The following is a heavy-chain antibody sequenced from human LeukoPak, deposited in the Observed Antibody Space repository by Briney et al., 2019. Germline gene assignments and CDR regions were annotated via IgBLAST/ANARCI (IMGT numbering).Heavy chain of an antibody. Sequence: GGSLRLSCAASGFTFSTYWMHWVRQAPGKGLEWVATIKQDGSQKYYVDSVKGRFTISRDNAKNSLYLQMNSLRGDDTAVYYCGRPPLGYCTGGSCSFDPWGQGTLVTVSS. CDR3: GRPPLGYCTGGSCSFDP. CDR2: IKQDGSQK. D-gene: IGHD2-15*01. CDR1: GFTFSTYW. J-gene: IGHJ5*02. V-gene: IGHV3-7*01.